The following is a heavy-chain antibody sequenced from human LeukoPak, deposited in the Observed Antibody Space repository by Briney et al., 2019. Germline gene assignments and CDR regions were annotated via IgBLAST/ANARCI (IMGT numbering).Heavy chain of an antibody. J-gene: IGHJ3*02. V-gene: IGHV1-24*01. D-gene: IGHD3-3*01. CDR2: FDVEDGEI. Sequence: ASVKVSCKVSGYTLTQLSVHWVRQAPGKGLEWMGGFDVEDGEIIYAQKFQGRVTMTEDTSTDTAYMELSSLRSEDAAVYYCATNRQIMILGVVIMPAFDIWGQGTMVTVSS. CDR3: ATNRQIMILGVVIMPAFDI. CDR1: GYTLTQLS.